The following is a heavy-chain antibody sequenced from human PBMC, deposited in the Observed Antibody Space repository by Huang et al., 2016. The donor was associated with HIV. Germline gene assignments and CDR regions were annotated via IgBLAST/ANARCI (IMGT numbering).Heavy chain of an antibody. CDR2: INHSGST. CDR1: GGSCSGYY. CDR3: ARGAEYYDSSGREAFGI. V-gene: IGHV4-34*01. D-gene: IGHD3-22*01. Sequence: QVQLQQCGAGLLKPSENLSLTCAVYGGSCSGYYWSWISQHPGKGLEWIGEINHSGSTNYNPALKRRVTISVDTSKSQFSVKLNSVPAADTAVYYGARGAEYYDSSGREAFGIWGQGTMVTVSS. J-gene: IGHJ3*02.